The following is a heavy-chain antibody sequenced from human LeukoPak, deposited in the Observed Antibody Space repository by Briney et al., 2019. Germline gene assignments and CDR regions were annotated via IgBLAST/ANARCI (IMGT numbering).Heavy chain of an antibody. CDR1: GFTLSSYD. CDR2: IDTAGDT. CDR3: ARVTSDSSGFAYYFDF. J-gene: IGHJ4*02. Sequence: PGGSLRLSCAASGFTLSSYDMHWVRQATGKGLEWVSAIDTAGDTYYPGSVKGRFTISRENARNSLYLQMSSLRAGDTAVYYCARVTSDSSGFAYYFDFWGQGTLVTVSS. D-gene: IGHD3-22*01. V-gene: IGHV3-13*01.